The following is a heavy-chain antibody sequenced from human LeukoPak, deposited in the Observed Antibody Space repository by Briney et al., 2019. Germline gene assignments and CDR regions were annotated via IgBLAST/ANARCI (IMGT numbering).Heavy chain of an antibody. V-gene: IGHV3-30*02. CDR1: GFTFSNYG. CDR3: ATSTQVAAPGTAYFDY. CDR2: MWYEGTNK. D-gene: IGHD6-13*01. J-gene: IGHJ4*02. Sequence: GGSLRLSCAASGFTFSNYGMHWVRQAPGKGLEWVAFMWYEGTNKYYADSVKGRFTISRDNFKSTLYLQMNSLRAEDTAVYYCATSTQVAAPGTAYFDYWGQGTLVTVSS.